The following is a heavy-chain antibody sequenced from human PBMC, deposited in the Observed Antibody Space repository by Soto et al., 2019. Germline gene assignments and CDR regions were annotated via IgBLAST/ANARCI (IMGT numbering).Heavy chain of an antibody. Sequence: SETLFLTCSVSGGSISYNSYDWGWIRQPPGKGLEWIGGIFYTGTTYYSPSLKDRVTMSMDTSKNSFSVNLTSVTAADTAVYFCARLVVVAPVANVWGQGTLVTVSS. CDR3: ARLVVVAPVANV. CDR2: IFYTGTT. D-gene: IGHD2-2*01. V-gene: IGHV4-39*02. J-gene: IGHJ4*02. CDR1: GGSISYNSYD.